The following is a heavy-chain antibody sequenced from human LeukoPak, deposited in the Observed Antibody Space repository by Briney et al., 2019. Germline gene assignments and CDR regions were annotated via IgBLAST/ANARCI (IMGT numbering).Heavy chain of an antibody. CDR1: GFTFTNYA. V-gene: IGHV3-23*01. J-gene: IGHJ4*02. Sequence: TGGSLRLSCTASGFTFTNYAMTWVRQAPGKGLEWVSGVSGSGDSTYYADSVKGRFTISRDNSKNTLYLQMNSLRAEDTAVYYCAKDHNSIAVAGSVDYWGQGTLVTVSS. D-gene: IGHD6-19*01. CDR3: AKDHNSIAVAGSVDY. CDR2: VSGSGDST.